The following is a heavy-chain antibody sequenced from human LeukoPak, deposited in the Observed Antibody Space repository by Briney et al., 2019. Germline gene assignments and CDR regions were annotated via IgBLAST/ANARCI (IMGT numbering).Heavy chain of an antibody. CDR1: GFTFSSYA. J-gene: IGHJ4*02. CDR2: ISGSGGST. V-gene: IGHV3-23*01. Sequence: PGGSLRLSCAASGFTFSSYAMSWVRQAPGKGLEWVSAISGSGGSTYYAESVKGRFTISRDNSKNTLYLQMNSLRAEDTAVYYCANGRIAAAGTFDYWGQGTLVTVSS. D-gene: IGHD6-13*01. CDR3: ANGRIAAAGTFDY.